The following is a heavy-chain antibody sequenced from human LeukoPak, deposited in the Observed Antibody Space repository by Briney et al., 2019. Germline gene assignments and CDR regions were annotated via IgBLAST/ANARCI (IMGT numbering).Heavy chain of an antibody. CDR2: IYNAGNT. J-gene: IGHJ3*02. CDR1: GGSISGYY. D-gene: IGHD4-23*01. Sequence: SETLSLTCTVSGGSISGYYWNWIRQPPGKGLEWIGFIYNAGNTNYNPSLKSRVTISADPTKNQVSLNLSTVTAADTAVYYCARPGGRDHGGNSVAFDIWGQGTMVTVSS. V-gene: IGHV4-59*08. CDR3: ARPGGRDHGGNSVAFDI.